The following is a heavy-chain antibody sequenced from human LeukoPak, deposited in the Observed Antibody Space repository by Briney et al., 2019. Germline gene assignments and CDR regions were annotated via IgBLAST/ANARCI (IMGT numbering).Heavy chain of an antibody. V-gene: IGHV3-7*01. CDR1: GFTFSSYA. CDR3: ARIYYFGDNNWRYFDN. CDR2: IDPDGSEK. J-gene: IGHJ4*02. Sequence: GGSLRLSCAASGFTFSSYAMSWVRQAPGKGLEWVANIDPDGSEKQYGDSVKGRFTTSRDNAKNSLYLQMNSLRAEDTAIYYCARIYYFGDNNWRYFDNWGQGTLVTVSS. D-gene: IGHD3-10*01.